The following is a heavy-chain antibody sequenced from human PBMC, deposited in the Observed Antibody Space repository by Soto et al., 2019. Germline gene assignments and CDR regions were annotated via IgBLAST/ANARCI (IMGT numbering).Heavy chain of an antibody. CDR1: GFTFSSYG. CDR2: ISYDGSNK. V-gene: IGHV3-30*18. Sequence: PGGSLRLSCAASGFTFSSYGMHWVRQAPGKGLEWVAVISYDGSNKYYADSVKGRFTISRDNSKNTLYLQMNSLRAEDTAVYYCAKDVGWSRNYDILTGYPYTGDGMDVWGQGTTVPVSS. J-gene: IGHJ6*02. CDR3: AKDVGWSRNYDILTGYPYTGDGMDV. D-gene: IGHD3-9*01.